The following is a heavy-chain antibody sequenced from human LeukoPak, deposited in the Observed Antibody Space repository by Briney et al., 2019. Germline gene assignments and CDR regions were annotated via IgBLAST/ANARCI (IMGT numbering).Heavy chain of an antibody. CDR3: TRAVAGHPD. V-gene: IGHV4-34*01. CDR2: INHSGYT. J-gene: IGHJ4*02. D-gene: IGHD6-19*01. Sequence: SETLSLTCAVSGVPFSNYYWSWVRQPPRQGLEWIGEINHSGYTNYNPSLKSRATMSIDTSKNQFSLMLTSVTAADAGVYYCTRAVAGHPDWGQGTLVTVSS. CDR1: GVPFSNYY.